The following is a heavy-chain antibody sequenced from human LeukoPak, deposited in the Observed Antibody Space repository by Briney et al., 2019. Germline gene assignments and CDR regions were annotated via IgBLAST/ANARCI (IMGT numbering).Heavy chain of an antibody. Sequence: SGPTLVNPTQTLTLTCTFSGFSPSTSGVGVGWIRQPPGMALGWLAIIYWSDNQDYSPSLKSRLTISKDTSKIQGDLPMTTFDTVDTATYCCAHRRLGAHGGYWGQGTLVTVSS. CDR2: IYWSDNQ. V-gene: IGHV2-5*01. CDR3: AHRRLGAHGGY. D-gene: IGHD1-26*01. J-gene: IGHJ4*02. CDR1: GFSPSTSGVG.